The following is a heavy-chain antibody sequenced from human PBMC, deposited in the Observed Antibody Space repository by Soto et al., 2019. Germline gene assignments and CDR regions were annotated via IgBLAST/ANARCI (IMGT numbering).Heavy chain of an antibody. CDR2: ISGRGGTT. CDR1: GFTFSSYA. Sequence: GGSLRLSCAASGFTFSSYAMSWVRQAPGKELEWVSSISGRGGTTYYADSVNGRFIFSRDNSKNTLYLQVNSLRADDTAIYYCAKGTSGPDYWGQGTLVTVSS. J-gene: IGHJ4*02. V-gene: IGHV3-23*01. CDR3: AKGTSGPDY.